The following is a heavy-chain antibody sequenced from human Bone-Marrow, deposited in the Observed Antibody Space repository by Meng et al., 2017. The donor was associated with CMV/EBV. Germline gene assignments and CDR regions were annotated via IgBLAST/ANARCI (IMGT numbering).Heavy chain of an antibody. CDR3: ARVIGRSLLNRPVPFDY. D-gene: IGHD3-22*01. V-gene: IGHV1-2*02. CDR1: GYTFTGYY. J-gene: IGHJ4*02. CDR2: INPNSGVT. Sequence: ASVKVSCKASGYTFTGYYMHWVRQAPGQGLEWMGWINPNSGVTNYAQKVQGRVTMTRDTSVSTAYMELSRLRSDDTAVYYCARVIGRSLLNRPVPFDYWGQGTLVTVSS.